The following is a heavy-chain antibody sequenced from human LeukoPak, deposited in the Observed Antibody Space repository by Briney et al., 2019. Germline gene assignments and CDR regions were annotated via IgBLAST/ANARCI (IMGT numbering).Heavy chain of an antibody. J-gene: IGHJ4*02. V-gene: IGHV5-51*01. D-gene: IGHD7-27*01. Sequence: GESLKISCKASGCSFTSYLIAWVRQMPGKGLEWMGIIHPGDSNARYSPSFQGQVTVSVDHSITTAYLQWSSLKASDSAMYYCAREFWGNLGYWGQGTLVTVSS. CDR1: GCSFTSYL. CDR2: IHPGDSNA. CDR3: AREFWGNLGY.